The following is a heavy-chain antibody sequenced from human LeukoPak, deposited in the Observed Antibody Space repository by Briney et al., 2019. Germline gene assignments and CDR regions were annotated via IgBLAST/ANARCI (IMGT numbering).Heavy chain of an antibody. CDR3: ARGGSPVYYYYMDV. CDR2: INSDESRT. Sequence: GGSLRLSCAASGFTFSNYWMHWVRQAPGKGLMWVSRINSDESRTSYADSVKGRFTISRDNAKNTLYLQMNSLRSEDTAVYFCARGGSPVYYYYMDVWGKGITVTISS. CDR1: GFTFSNYW. D-gene: IGHD3-10*01. V-gene: IGHV3-74*01. J-gene: IGHJ6*03.